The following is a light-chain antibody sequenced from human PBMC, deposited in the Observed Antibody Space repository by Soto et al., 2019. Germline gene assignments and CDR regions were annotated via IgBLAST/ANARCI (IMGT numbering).Light chain of an antibody. J-gene: IGKJ1*01. CDR1: QTIDNT. CDR3: HQRQSWPRT. V-gene: IGKV3-11*01. CDR2: DAS. Sequence: EIVLTQSPGTLSLSPGERVTLSCRASQTIDNTLAWYQRKPGQAPRLLIYDASTRATGVPARFSGSGSGTDFTLTISNVEPEDFAVYYCHQRQSWPRTFGQGTKVDIK.